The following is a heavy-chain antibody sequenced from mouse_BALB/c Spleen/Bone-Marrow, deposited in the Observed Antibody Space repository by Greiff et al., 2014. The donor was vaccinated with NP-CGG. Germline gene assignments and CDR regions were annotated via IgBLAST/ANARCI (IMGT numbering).Heavy chain of an antibody. V-gene: IGHV2-9*02. CDR1: GFSLTSYG. J-gene: IGHJ2*01. D-gene: IGHD1-2*01. CDR2: IWAGGIT. Sequence: VKLVESGPGLVAPSQSLSITCTVSGFSLTSYGVHWVRQPPGKGLEWLGVIWAGGITNYNSALMSRLSISKDSSKSQVFLKMNSLQTDDTAMYYCARTLRLRDYFDYWGQGTTLTVSS. CDR3: ARTLRLRDYFDY.